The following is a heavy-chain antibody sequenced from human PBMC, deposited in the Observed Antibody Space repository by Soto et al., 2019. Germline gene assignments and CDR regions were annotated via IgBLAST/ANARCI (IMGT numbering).Heavy chain of an antibody. Sequence: PSETLSLTCTVSGRSITSGGYYWNCIRQQPGKGLEWIGYISYSGSTYYNPSHKSPVTRSLDTSKSHFTLKLTPVTAAVTAEYNCASPFVLGQPRPDPDFWGQGALVTVSS. CDR2: ISYSGST. D-gene: IGHD3-10*01. CDR3: ASPFVLGQPRPDPDF. CDR1: GRSITSGGYY. J-gene: IGHJ4*02. V-gene: IGHV4-31*01.